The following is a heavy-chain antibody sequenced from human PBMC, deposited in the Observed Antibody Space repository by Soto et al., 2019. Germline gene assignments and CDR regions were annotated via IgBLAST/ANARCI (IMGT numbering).Heavy chain of an antibody. CDR3: ARDGRETSLDY. Sequence: GWSLRLSCAASGFTFSSYGMHWVRQAPGKGLEWVAVIWYDGSNKYYADSVKGRFTISRDNSKNTLYLQMNSLRAEDTAVYYCARDGRETSLDYWGQGTLVTVSS. J-gene: IGHJ4*02. CDR1: GFTFSSYG. CDR2: IWYDGSNK. V-gene: IGHV3-33*01. D-gene: IGHD1-26*01.